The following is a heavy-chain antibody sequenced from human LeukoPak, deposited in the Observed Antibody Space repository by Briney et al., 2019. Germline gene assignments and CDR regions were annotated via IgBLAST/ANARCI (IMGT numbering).Heavy chain of an antibody. CDR2: INPNSGGT. CDR1: GYTFTGYY. D-gene: IGHD3-10*01. Sequence: ASVKVSCKASGYTFTGYYMHWVRQSPGQGLEWMGRINPNSGGTNYAQKFQGRVTMTRDTAISTAYMELSRLRSDDTAVYYCARGGITMVQGVIIRNWFDPWGQGTLVTVSS. V-gene: IGHV1-2*06. CDR3: ARGGITMVQGVIIRNWFDP. J-gene: IGHJ5*02.